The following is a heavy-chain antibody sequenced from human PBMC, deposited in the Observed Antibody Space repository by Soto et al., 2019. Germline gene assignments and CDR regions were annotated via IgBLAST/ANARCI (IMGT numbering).Heavy chain of an antibody. CDR1: GVSISSGGYY. CDR2: IYYSGST. CDR3: AREYYYDSSGFDY. D-gene: IGHD3-22*01. J-gene: IGHJ4*02. Sequence: SETLSLTCTVSGVSISSGGYYWTWIRQHPQKGLEWIGHIYYSGSTYYNPSLKSRVTVSVNTSKNQFSLKLSSVTAADTAVYYCAREYYYDSSGFDYWGQGTLVTVSS. V-gene: IGHV4-31*03.